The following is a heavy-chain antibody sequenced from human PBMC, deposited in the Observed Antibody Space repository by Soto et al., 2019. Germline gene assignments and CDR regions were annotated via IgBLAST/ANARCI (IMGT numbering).Heavy chain of an antibody. CDR1: GGTFSSYA. CDR3: AARYCTSTTCFPFDS. CDR2: INPDSRAT. V-gene: IGHV1-2*02. Sequence: ASVKVSCKASGGTFSSYAISWVRQAPGQGLEWMGWINPDSRATKYAQKFQGRVTMTRGTSISTAYMELSRLTSDDTATYFCAARYCTSTTCFPFDSWGQGTLVTVSS. J-gene: IGHJ4*02. D-gene: IGHD2-2*01.